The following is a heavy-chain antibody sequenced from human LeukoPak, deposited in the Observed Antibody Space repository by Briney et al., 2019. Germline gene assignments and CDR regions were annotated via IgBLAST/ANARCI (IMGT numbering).Heavy chain of an antibody. J-gene: IGHJ4*02. CDR1: GGTFSSYA. CDR3: ARDINIEVKKCSITSCYTTPLGY. Sequence: SVKVSCKASGGTFSSYAISWVRQAPGQGLEWMGGIIPIFGTANYAQKFQGRVTITADESTSTAYMELSSLRSEDTAVYYCARDINIEVKKCSITSCYTTPLGYWGQGTLVTVSS. D-gene: IGHD2-2*02. V-gene: IGHV1-69*13. CDR2: IIPIFGTA.